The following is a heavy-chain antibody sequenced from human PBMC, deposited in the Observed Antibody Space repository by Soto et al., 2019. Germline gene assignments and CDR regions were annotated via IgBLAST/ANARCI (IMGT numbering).Heavy chain of an antibody. CDR3: AREWVPAAIGWFDP. Sequence: ASVKVSCKASGYTFTSYGISWVRQAPGQGLEWMGWISAYNGNTNYAQNLQGRVTMTTDTSTSTAYMELRSLRSDDTAVYYCAREWVPAAIGWFDPWGQGTLVTVSS. CDR2: ISAYNGNT. CDR1: GYTFTSYG. V-gene: IGHV1-18*01. J-gene: IGHJ5*02. D-gene: IGHD2-2*02.